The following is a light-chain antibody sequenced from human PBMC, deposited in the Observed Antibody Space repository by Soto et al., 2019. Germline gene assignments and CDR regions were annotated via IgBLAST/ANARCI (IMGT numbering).Light chain of an antibody. CDR2: AAT. CDR3: QQYGSSPWT. J-gene: IGKJ1*01. CDR1: QSVSNY. Sequence: EIVLTQSPATLSLSPGDRATLSCRASQSVSNYLAWYQQKPRQAPRLLIQAATDRATGIPARFSGSGSGTDFTLTISRLEPEDFAVYYCQQYGSSPWTFGQGTKVDI. V-gene: IGKV3-20*01.